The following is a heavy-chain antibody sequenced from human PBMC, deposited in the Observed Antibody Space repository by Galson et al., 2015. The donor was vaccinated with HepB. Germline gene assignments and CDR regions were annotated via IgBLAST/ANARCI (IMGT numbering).Heavy chain of an antibody. Sequence: SVKVSCKASGGTFSSYAISWVRQAPGQGLEWMGGIIPIFGTANYAQKFQGRVTITADESTSTAYMELSSLRSEDTAVYYCARGVIITMIVVVNHEESWFDPWGQGTLVTVSS. CDR3: ARGVIITMIVVVNHEESWFDP. D-gene: IGHD3-22*01. CDR2: IIPIFGTA. CDR1: GGTFSSYA. J-gene: IGHJ5*02. V-gene: IGHV1-69*13.